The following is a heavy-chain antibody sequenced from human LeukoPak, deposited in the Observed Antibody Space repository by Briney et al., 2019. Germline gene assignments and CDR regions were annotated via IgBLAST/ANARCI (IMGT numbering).Heavy chain of an antibody. V-gene: IGHV3-23*01. J-gene: IGHJ4*02. D-gene: IGHD2-15*01. Sequence: GGSLRHSCAASGFTFSSYAMSWVRQAPGKGLEWVSAIGGSGGSTYYADSVKGRFTISRDNSKNTLYLQMNSLRAEDTAVYYCAKTRRGYCSSWGQGTLVTVSS. CDR2: IGGSGGST. CDR1: GFTFSSYA. CDR3: AKTRRGYCSS.